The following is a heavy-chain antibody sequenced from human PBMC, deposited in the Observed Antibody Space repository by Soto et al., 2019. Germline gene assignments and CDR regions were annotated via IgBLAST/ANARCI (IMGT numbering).Heavy chain of an antibody. CDR3: THRRSSSTYCYNDGMGV. J-gene: IGHJ6*01. D-gene: IGHD6-13*01. CDR1: GFSLSTSGVG. V-gene: IGHV2-5*02. Sequence: QITLKESGPTLVKPTQTLTLTCTFSGFSLSTSGVGVGWIRQPPGKALEWLALIYWDDDKRYSPSLKSRPTITNAPAKNQVVLTMTNMDPVDTATYSDTHRRSSSTYCYNDGMGVWGQGTTVTGSS. CDR2: IYWDDDK.